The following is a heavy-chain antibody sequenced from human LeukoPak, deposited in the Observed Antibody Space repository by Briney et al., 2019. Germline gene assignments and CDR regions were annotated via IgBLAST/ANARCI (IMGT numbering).Heavy chain of an antibody. V-gene: IGHV1-69*13. CDR3: ATLTIFGVVTPSYGMDV. D-gene: IGHD3-3*01. Sequence: SVKVSCKASGGTFSSYAISWVRQAPGQGLGWMGGIIPIFGTANYAQKFQGRVTITADESTSTAYMELSSLRSEDTAVYYCATLTIFGVVTPSYGMDVWGQGTTVTVSS. CDR2: IIPIFGTA. CDR1: GGTFSSYA. J-gene: IGHJ6*02.